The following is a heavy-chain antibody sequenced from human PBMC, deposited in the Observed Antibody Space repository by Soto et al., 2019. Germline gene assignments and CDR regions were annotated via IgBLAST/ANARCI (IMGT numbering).Heavy chain of an antibody. CDR2: IYHSGST. J-gene: IGHJ6*02. V-gene: IGHV4-39*07. CDR1: GDSIRSCNYY. CDR3: ARDIVDTYTWSDYGIDV. Sequence: AETLARTFTVSGDSIRSCNYYWSWIRQSPVKGLEWIGEIYHSGSTNYNPSLKSRVTISVDKSKNQFSLKLSSVTAADTAVYYCARDIVDTYTWSDYGIDVWGQVNTVPVS. D-gene: IGHD5-18*01.